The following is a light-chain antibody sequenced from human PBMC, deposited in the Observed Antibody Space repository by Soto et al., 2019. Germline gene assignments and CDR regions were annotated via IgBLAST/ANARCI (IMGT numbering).Light chain of an antibody. Sequence: MRTQPASVSAAPGQKVTISCSGSSSNIGGNSVSWYQQLPGTAPKLLIYDDNKRPSGIPDRFSGSKSGTSATLGITGFQTGDEADYYCGSWDSSLSAYVFGTGTKVTVL. V-gene: IGLV1-51*01. J-gene: IGLJ1*01. CDR3: GSWDSSLSAYV. CDR1: SSNIGGNS. CDR2: DDN.